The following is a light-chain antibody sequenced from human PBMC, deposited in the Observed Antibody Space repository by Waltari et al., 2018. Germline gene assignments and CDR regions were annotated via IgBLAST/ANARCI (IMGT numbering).Light chain of an antibody. V-gene: IGLV2-23*02. CDR1: SSDVGNYNL. CDR2: DVN. Sequence: QSALTQTATVSGSPGQSITISCTGSSSDVGNYNLVSWYQQHTGEAPKLIIYDVNKRPLGVSNRFSGSKSGNTASLTISGLQAADEADYYCCSYAGSSVSVFGGGTKVTVL. CDR3: CSYAGSSVSV. J-gene: IGLJ3*02.